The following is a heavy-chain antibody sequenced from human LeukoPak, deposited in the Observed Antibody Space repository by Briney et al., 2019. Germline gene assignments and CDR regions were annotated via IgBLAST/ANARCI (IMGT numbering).Heavy chain of an antibody. CDR1: GGSFSGYY. Sequence: SETLSLTCAVYGGSFSGYYWSWIRQPPGKGLEWIGEINHSGSTNYNPSLKSRVNISVDTSKNQFSLKLSSVTAADTAVYYCARDVRSSSWYGYYYYYYMDVWGKGTTVTVSS. CDR2: INHSGST. J-gene: IGHJ6*03. D-gene: IGHD6-13*01. V-gene: IGHV4-34*01. CDR3: ARDVRSSSWYGYYYYYYMDV.